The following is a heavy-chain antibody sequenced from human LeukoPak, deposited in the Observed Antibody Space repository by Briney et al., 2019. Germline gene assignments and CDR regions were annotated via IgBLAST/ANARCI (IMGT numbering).Heavy chain of an antibody. CDR3: ARPGESSGYMWFY. Sequence: SETLSLTCTCTLWSITTPYYRGWIRQSPGKGLEWIGSIFHSGNTYYSPSLKSRVTISIDTSKNQFSLRLNSVTAADTAVYYCARPGESSGYMWFYWGQGTPVTVSS. D-gene: IGHD3-22*01. J-gene: IGHJ4*02. CDR2: IFHSGNT. CDR1: LWSITTPYY. V-gene: IGHV4-38-2*02.